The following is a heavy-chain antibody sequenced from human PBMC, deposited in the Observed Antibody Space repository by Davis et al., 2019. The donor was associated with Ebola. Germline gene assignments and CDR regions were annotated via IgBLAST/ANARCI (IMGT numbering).Heavy chain of an antibody. CDR1: GFAFNTYW. J-gene: IGHJ6*02. CDR2: IMPDGSET. Sequence: GESLKISCTASGFAFNTYWMSWVRQAPGKGLEWVANIMPDGSETNYVDSVKGRFTISRDTAKNTLYLQMNSLRAEDTAVYYCARAWYYYDSSGYYRAYYGMDVWGQGTTVTVSS. D-gene: IGHD3-22*01. V-gene: IGHV3-7*01. CDR3: ARAWYYYDSSGYYRAYYGMDV.